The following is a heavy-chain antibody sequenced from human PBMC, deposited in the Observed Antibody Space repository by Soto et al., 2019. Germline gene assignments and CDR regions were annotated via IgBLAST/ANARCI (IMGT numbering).Heavy chain of an antibody. Sequence: QVQLVESGGGVVQPGGSLRLSCAASGFTFSSYAMHWARQAPGKGLEWVAVISYDGSNKYYADSVKGRFTISRDNSKNTLYLQMNSLRAEDTAVYYCARAYEGDYFDYWGQGTLVTVSS. V-gene: IGHV3-30-3*01. D-gene: IGHD3-22*01. CDR1: GFTFSSYA. CDR2: ISYDGSNK. J-gene: IGHJ4*02. CDR3: ARAYEGDYFDY.